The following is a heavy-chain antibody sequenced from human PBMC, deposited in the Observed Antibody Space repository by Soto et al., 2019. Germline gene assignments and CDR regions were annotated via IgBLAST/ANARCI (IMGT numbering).Heavy chain of an antibody. CDR2: IYYSGST. D-gene: IGHD6-19*01. CDR3: ARIKYTSGSYYFDY. J-gene: IGHJ4*02. CDR1: GGSISSYY. Sequence: SETLSLTCTVSGGSISSYYWSWIRQPPGKGLEWIGYIYYSGSTNYNPSLKSRVTISVDTSKNQFSLKLTSVTAADTAVYYCARIKYTSGSYYFDYWGQGTLVTVSS. V-gene: IGHV4-59*01.